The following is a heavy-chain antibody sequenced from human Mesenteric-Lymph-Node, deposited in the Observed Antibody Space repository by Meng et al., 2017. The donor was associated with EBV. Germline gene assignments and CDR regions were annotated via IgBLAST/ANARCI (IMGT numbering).Heavy chain of an antibody. Sequence: QVHLVQSGAEVRRPWASVKVSCKASGYTFTGYFIHWVRQAPGQGLEWMGWIITVFGTPKYAQKFQGRVTITADESTSTAYMELRSLRSEDTAVYHCVTDGFESPGDWGQGTLVTVSS. J-gene: IGHJ4*02. D-gene: IGHD3-10*01. V-gene: IGHV1-69*01. CDR3: VTDGFESPGD. CDR2: IITVFGTP. CDR1: GYTFTGYF.